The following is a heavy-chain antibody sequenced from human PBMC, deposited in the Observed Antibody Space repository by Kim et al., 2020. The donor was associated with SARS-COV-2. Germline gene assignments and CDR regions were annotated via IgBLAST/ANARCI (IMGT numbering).Heavy chain of an antibody. CDR3: AKGIAAAGSQPLDY. CDR2: ISWNSGSI. D-gene: IGHD6-13*01. Sequence: GGSLRLSCAASGFTFDDYAMHWVRQAPGKGLEWVSGISWNSGSIGYADSVKGRFTISRDNAKNSLYLQMNSLRAEDTALYYCAKGIAAAGSQPLDYWGQGTLVTVSS. CDR1: GFTFDDYA. J-gene: IGHJ4*02. V-gene: IGHV3-9*01.